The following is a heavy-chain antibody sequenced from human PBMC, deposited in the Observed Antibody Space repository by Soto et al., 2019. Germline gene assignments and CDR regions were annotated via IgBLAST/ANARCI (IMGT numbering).Heavy chain of an antibody. J-gene: IGHJ4*02. Sequence: APVKVSCKASGYTLTSYALHWPRQAPGQRLEWMGWINAGNGNTKYSQKFQGRVTITRDTSASTAYMELSSLRSEDTAVYYCARDRGFSGSYGFDYWGQGTLVTVSS. V-gene: IGHV1-3*01. CDR3: ARDRGFSGSYGFDY. CDR1: GYTLTSYA. D-gene: IGHD1-26*01. CDR2: INAGNGNT.